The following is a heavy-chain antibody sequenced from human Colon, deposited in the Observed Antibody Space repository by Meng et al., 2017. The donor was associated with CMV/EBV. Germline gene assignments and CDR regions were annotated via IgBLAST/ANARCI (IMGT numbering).Heavy chain of an antibody. D-gene: IGHD3-22*01. CDR3: AKDNGWLSAY. CDR2: ISGTATST. V-gene: IGHV3-23*01. Sequence: LSCAASGFTFSSSGMSWVRQAPGKGLEWVSGISGTATSTYYADSVKGRFTISRDNSKNTLYPQMNSLRADDTAVYYCAKDNGWLSAYWGQGTLVTVSS. CDR1: GFTFSSSG. J-gene: IGHJ4*02.